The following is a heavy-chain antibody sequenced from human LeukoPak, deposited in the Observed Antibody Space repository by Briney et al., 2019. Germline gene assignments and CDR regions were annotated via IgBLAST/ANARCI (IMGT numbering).Heavy chain of an antibody. CDR1: GGSISSSPYY. V-gene: IGHV4-39*01. J-gene: IGHJ4*02. CDR3: ARHVSPTYYFDY. CDR2: IYYSGST. D-gene: IGHD5/OR15-5a*01. Sequence: SETLYLTCTVSGGSISSSPYYWGWIRQPPGKGLEWIGSIYYSGSTYYNPSLKSRVTISVDTSKNHFSLKLSSVTAADTAVYFCARHVSPTYYFDYWGQGTLVTVSS.